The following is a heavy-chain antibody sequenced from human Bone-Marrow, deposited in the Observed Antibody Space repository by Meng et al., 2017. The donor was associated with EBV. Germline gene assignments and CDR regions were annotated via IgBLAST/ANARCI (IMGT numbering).Heavy chain of an antibody. CDR1: GASISSNNW. D-gene: IGHD2-21*01. CDR3: ARRALAGDVSVYFDY. CDR2: IYHTGST. J-gene: IGHJ4*02. V-gene: IGHV4-4*02. Sequence: AHGLVNPSGTLSLPRPVSGASISSNNWWSWVRQPPGKGLEWIGEIYHTGSTNYNPSLKSRVTISVDRSKNQLSLKVRSVTAADTAVYYCARRALAGDVSVYFDYWDQGTLVTVSS.